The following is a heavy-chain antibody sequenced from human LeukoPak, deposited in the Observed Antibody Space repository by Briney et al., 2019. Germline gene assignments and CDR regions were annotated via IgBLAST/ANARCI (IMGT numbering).Heavy chain of an antibody. D-gene: IGHD5-18*01. J-gene: IGHJ4*02. CDR1: GVSISSGTYY. CDR2: IYSTGRV. V-gene: IGHV4-61*02. Sequence: PSETLSLTCTVSGVSISSGTYYWTWIRQPAGKGLEWIGRIYSTGRVNYNPSLKSRVTMLLDTSKNHISLKLTSVTAADTAIYFCARASETAMITLWGQGALVTVSS. CDR3: ARASETAMITL.